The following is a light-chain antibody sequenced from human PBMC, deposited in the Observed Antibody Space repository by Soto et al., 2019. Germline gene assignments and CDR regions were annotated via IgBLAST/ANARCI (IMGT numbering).Light chain of an antibody. CDR2: DAF. Sequence: EIVLTQSPATLSLSPGERATLSCRASQTIDNYLHWYQQKPGQAPRLLIYDAFYRAAGVPARFSGVGSGTEFSLTITSLQPEDFATYYCQQLFDSPITFGQGTRLEIK. CDR1: QTIDNY. J-gene: IGKJ5*01. CDR3: QQLFDSPIT. V-gene: IGKV3-11*01.